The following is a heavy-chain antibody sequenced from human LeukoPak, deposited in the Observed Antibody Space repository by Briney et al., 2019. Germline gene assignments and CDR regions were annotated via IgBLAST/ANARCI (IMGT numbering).Heavy chain of an antibody. Sequence: GGSLRLACAASGSIVSNNYMNWVRQAPGKGLEWVSVIHSGGSTYYADSVKGRFTISRDNSKNTVNLQMNDLRAEDTAVYYCARSWDARLNFDYWGQGILVTVSS. CDR1: GSIVSNNY. CDR2: IHSGGST. D-gene: IGHD1-26*01. V-gene: IGHV3-66*02. J-gene: IGHJ4*02. CDR3: ARSWDARLNFDY.